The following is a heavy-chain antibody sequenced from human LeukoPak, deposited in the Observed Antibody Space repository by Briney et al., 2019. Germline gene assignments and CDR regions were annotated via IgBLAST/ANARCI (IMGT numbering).Heavy chain of an antibody. CDR3: ATVPQEPNIGYCSGGSCYPSDAFDI. CDR1: GYTLTELS. V-gene: IGHV1-24*01. CDR2: FDPEDGET. D-gene: IGHD2-15*01. Sequence: ASVKVSCTVSGYTLTELSMHWVRQAPGKGLEWMGGFDPEDGETIYAQKFQGRVTMTEDTSTDTAYMELSSLRSEDTAVYYCATVPQEPNIGYCSGGSCYPSDAFDIWGQGTMVTVSS. J-gene: IGHJ3*02.